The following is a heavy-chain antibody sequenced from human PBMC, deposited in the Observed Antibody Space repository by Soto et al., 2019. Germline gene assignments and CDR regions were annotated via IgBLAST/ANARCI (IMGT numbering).Heavy chain of an antibody. CDR1: GYIFTIQG. CDR2: ISTYNGNP. Sequence: QIQLVQSGAEVKKPGASVKVSCKASGYIFTIQGISWVRQAPGQGLEWMGWISTYNGNPNYAQQLQGRVTMTTNPSPTTAFLELRIRTWHDTGVYYCAGGRHRAVDYWGQGNAVIVSS. D-gene: IGHD1-1*01. CDR3: AGGRHRAVDY. J-gene: IGHJ4*02. V-gene: IGHV1-18*01.